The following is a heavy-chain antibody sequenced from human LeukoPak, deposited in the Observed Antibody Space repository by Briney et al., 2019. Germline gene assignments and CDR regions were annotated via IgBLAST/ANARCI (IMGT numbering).Heavy chain of an antibody. CDR1: GFTFSSHS. D-gene: IGHD6-19*01. CDR2: ISSSSSTI. Sequence: GGSLRLSCVASGFTFSSHSMNWVRQAPGKGLEWVSYISSSSSTIYYADSVKGRFTISRDNAKNSLYLQMNSLRDEDTAVYYCARSEGSGWGLLAYYYYYMDVWGKGTTVTVSS. CDR3: ARSEGSGWGLLAYYYYYMDV. V-gene: IGHV3-48*02. J-gene: IGHJ6*03.